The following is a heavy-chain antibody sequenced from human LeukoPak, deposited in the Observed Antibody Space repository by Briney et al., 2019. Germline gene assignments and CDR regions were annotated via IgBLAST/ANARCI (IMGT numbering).Heavy chain of an antibody. CDR3: TLIQGWGSGSYYRDF. J-gene: IGHJ4*02. V-gene: IGHV3-15*01. Sequence: GGSLRLSCAASGFSISNDWMSWVRQAPGKGLEWVARVKSRSAGETTDYAAPVKGRFTISRDDSKNTLYPQMNSLKTEDTAVYYCTLIQGWGSGSYYRDFWGQGTLVTVSS. CDR1: GFSISNDW. D-gene: IGHD3-10*01. CDR2: VKSRSAGETT.